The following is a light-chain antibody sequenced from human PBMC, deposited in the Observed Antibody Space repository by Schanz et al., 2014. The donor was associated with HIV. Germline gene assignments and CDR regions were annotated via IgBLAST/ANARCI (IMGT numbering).Light chain of an antibody. J-gene: IGLJ1*01. CDR2: DVS. CDR1: NSDIGAYNY. V-gene: IGLV2-14*03. CDR3: CSYTTTSTYV. Sequence: QSALTQPASVSGSPGQSIAISCTGTNSDIGAYNYVSWYQQHPGKAPKLMIYDVSNRPSGVSSRFSGSKSGNTASLTISGLLSEDEADYYCCSYTTTSTYVFGAGTKVTVL.